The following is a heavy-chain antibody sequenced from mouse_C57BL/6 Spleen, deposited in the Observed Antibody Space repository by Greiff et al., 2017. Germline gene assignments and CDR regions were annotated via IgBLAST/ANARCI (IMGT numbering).Heavy chain of an antibody. Sequence: VQLQQSGAELVRPGASVKLSCTASGFNIKDYYMHWVKQRPEQGLEWIGRIDPEDGDTEYAPKFQGKATMNADTSSNTAYLQLSSLTSEDTAVYYCTTGGNYVWAYWGQGTLVTVSA. CDR1: GFNIKDYY. D-gene: IGHD2-1*01. V-gene: IGHV14-1*01. CDR3: TTGGNYVWAY. CDR2: IDPEDGDT. J-gene: IGHJ3*01.